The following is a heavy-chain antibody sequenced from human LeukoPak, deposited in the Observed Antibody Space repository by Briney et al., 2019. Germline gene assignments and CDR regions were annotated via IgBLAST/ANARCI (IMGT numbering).Heavy chain of an antibody. CDR2: IKSKTDGGTT. J-gene: IGHJ4*02. V-gene: IGHV3-15*01. D-gene: IGHD2-15*01. CDR1: GFTFSNAW. Sequence: GGSLRLSCAASGFTFSNAWMNWVRQAPGKGLEWVGRIKSKTDGGTTDYAAPVKGRFTISRDDSKNTLYLQMNSLKTEDTAVYYCTTHGAVGYCSGGSCPTLFFVDYWGQGTLVTVSS. CDR3: TTHGAVGYCSGGSCPTLFFVDY.